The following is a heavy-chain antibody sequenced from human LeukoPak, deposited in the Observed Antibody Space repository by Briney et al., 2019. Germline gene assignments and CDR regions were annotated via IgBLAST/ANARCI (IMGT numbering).Heavy chain of an antibody. CDR1: GGSISSYY. CDR3: AAVSVVEY. J-gene: IGHJ4*02. V-gene: IGHV4-59*01. D-gene: IGHD4-23*01. CDR2: IYYSGST. Sequence: SETLSHTCTVSGGSISSYYWSWIRQPPGKGLEWIGYIYYSGSTNYNPSLKSRVTISVDTSKNQFSLKLSSVTAADTAVYYCAAVSVVEYWGQGTLVTVSS.